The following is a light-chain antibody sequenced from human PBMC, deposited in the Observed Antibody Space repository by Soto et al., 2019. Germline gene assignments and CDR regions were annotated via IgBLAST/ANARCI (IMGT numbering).Light chain of an antibody. CDR1: QNVSTF. V-gene: IGKV3-11*01. CDR2: DAF. CDR3: QQRRNWPIT. J-gene: IGKJ5*01. Sequence: ENVLTQSPDTLSLSPGERATLSCRASQNVSTFLAWYQQKPGQGPRLLIYDAFIRATGIPARFSGSESGTEFTLTISSLQSEDFAVYYCQQRRNWPITFGQGTRLEIK.